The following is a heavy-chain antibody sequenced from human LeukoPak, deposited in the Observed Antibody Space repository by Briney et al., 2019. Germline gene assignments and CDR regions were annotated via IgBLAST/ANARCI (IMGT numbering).Heavy chain of an antibody. V-gene: IGHV1-2*02. D-gene: IGHD2-2*01. CDR1: GYTFTRYY. J-gene: IGHJ4*02. Sequence: GASVKVSCKASGYTFTRYYLHWVRQAPGQGLEWMGWINPHSGGTNYAQKFQGRVTMTRDTSIITAYMELSRLRSDDTAVYYCVRDRTKYCSSTSCPLDYWGQGTLVTVSS. CDR3: VRDRTKYCSSTSCPLDY. CDR2: INPHSGGT.